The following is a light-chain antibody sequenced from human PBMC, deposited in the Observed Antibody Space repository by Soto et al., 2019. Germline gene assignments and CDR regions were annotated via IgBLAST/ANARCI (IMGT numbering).Light chain of an antibody. CDR2: GAS. CDR3: QQYNKWPQT. CDR1: QSVSSSY. V-gene: IGKV3-20*01. Sequence: EIVLTQSPGTLSLSPGERATLSCRASQSVSSSYLAWYQQKPGQAPRLLIYGASSRATGIPDRFSGSGSGTEFTLTISSLQSEDIAVYYCQQYNKWPQTFGQGTKVDI. J-gene: IGKJ1*01.